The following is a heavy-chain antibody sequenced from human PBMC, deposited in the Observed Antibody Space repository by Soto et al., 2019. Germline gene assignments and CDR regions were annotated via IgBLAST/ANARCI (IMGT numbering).Heavy chain of an antibody. Sequence: SETLSLTCTVSGGSISSYYWSLIRQPPGKGLEWIGYIYYSGSTNYNPSLKSRVTISVDTSKNQFSLKLSSVTAADTAVYYCARNPPEYSYGFGAFDIWGQGTMVTVSS. CDR3: ARNPPEYSYGFGAFDI. D-gene: IGHD5-18*01. J-gene: IGHJ3*02. CDR1: GGSISSYY. V-gene: IGHV4-59*01. CDR2: IYYSGST.